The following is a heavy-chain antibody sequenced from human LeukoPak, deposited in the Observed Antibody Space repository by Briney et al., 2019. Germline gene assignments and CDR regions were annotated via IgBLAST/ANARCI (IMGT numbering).Heavy chain of an antibody. Sequence: ASVKVSCKASGYTFTGYYMHWVRQAPGQGLEWMGWINPNSGDTNYAQKFQGRVTMTRDTSISTAYMELSRLRSDDTAVYYCARELGNYYYYYMDVWGKGTTVTVSS. CDR2: INPNSGDT. CDR1: GYTFTGYY. D-gene: IGHD7-27*01. V-gene: IGHV1-2*02. J-gene: IGHJ6*03. CDR3: ARELGNYYYYYMDV.